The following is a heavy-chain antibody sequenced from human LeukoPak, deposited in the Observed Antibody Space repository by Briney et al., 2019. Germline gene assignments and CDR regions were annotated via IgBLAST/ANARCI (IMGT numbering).Heavy chain of an antibody. V-gene: IGHV3-23*01. CDR3: AKVILRGGFGELLAHPFDY. Sequence: GGSLRLSCAASGFTFSSYAMSWVRQAPGKGLEWVSAISGSGGSTYYADSVKGRFTISRDNAKNSLYLQTNSLRAEDTALYYCAKVILRGGFGELLAHPFDYWGQGTLVTVSS. D-gene: IGHD3-10*01. CDR2: ISGSGGST. J-gene: IGHJ4*02. CDR1: GFTFSSYA.